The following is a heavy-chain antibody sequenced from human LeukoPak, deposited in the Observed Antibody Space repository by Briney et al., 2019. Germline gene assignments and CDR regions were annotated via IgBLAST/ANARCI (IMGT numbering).Heavy chain of an antibody. Sequence: GRSLRLSCVASGFTLSAYGMHWVRQAPGKGLEWLAVIWYDGNTKYYADSVKGRFTISRDTSENTLYLQMNSLRAADTAVYYCARDVVITFRLFDHWGQGTLVTVSS. V-gene: IGHV3-33*01. J-gene: IGHJ4*02. CDR3: ARDVVITFRLFDH. CDR1: GFTLSAYG. CDR2: IWYDGNTK. D-gene: IGHD3-22*01.